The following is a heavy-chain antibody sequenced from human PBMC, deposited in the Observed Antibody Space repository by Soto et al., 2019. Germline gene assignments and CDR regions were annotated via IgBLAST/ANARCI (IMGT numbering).Heavy chain of an antibody. CDR3: ARGGRMSANTLAFDI. CDR1: GYTFTNYG. D-gene: IGHD3-16*01. J-gene: IGHJ3*02. CDR2: ISAYNGKT. Sequence: QDQLVQSGAEVKKPGASVKVSCKASGYTFTNYGIIWVRQAPGQGLEWMGWISAYNGKTNYAQKLQGRVTMTTDTPSNTAYMDLRSLRSDDTDVFYCARGGRMSANTLAFDIWGQGTMVTVSS. V-gene: IGHV1-18*04.